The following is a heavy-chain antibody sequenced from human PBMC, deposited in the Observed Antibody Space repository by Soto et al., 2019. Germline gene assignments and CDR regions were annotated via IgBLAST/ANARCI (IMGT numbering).Heavy chain of an antibody. CDR1: GGSFSDFY. CDR2: IKHSGST. Sequence: QEQLQQWGAGLLTPSETLSLTCAVSGGSFSDFYWSWIRQSHGKGLEWLGEIKHSGSTNYNPSLKSRVTISVDTSMNQFSLKLSSVTAAATAVYVCARVPDFDDHLAAEGFDVLGQGTKVAVPS. CDR3: ARVPDFDDHLAAEGFDV. V-gene: IGHV4-34*01. D-gene: IGHD3-9*01. J-gene: IGHJ3*01.